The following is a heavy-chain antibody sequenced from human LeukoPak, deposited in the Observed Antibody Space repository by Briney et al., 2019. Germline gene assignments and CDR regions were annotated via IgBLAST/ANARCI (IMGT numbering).Heavy chain of an antibody. D-gene: IGHD6-13*01. J-gene: IGHJ6*02. CDR3: ARGDRGIAAAGTRTYYYYGMDV. CDR1: GFTFSSYA. V-gene: IGHV3-30-3*01. CDR2: ISYDGSNK. Sequence: GRSLRLSCAASGFTFSSYAMHWVRQAPGKGLEWVAVISYDGSNKYYADSVKGRFTISRDNSKNTLYLQMNSLRAEDTAVYYCARGDRGIAAAGTRTYYYYGMDVWGQGTTVTVSS.